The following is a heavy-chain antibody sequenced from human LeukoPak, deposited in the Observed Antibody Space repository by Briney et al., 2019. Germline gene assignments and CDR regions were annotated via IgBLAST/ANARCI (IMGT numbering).Heavy chain of an antibody. Sequence: PGGSLRLSCAASGFTFSTYTMNWVRQAPGKGLEWVSSISSSSSYIYYADSVKGRFTISRDNSENTLYLQMKSLRAEDTAVYYCSTSRPLQSFDCWGQGTLVTVSS. CDR3: STSRPLQSFDC. D-gene: IGHD4-11*01. CDR1: GFTFSTYT. CDR2: ISSSSSYI. J-gene: IGHJ4*02. V-gene: IGHV3-21*04.